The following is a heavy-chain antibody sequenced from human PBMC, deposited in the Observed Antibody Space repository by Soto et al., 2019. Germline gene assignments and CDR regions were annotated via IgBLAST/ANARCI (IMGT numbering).Heavy chain of an antibody. D-gene: IGHD3-16*01. J-gene: IGHJ6*02. V-gene: IGHV3-15*01. CDR1: GLTFSDSW. CDR3: ATLNYDYVWGSSSYGMDV. CDR2: IKSKADGGAT. Sequence: GGSLRLSCAASGLTFSDSWMSWVRQAPGKGLEWVGRIKSKADGGATNYGEPVKGRFTISRDDSKTTLYLQMNSLKTEDTGVYYCATLNYDYVWGSSSYGMDVWGQGTTVTVSS.